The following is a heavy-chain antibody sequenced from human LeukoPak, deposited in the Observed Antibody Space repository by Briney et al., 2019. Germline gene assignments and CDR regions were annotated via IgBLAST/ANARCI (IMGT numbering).Heavy chain of an antibody. D-gene: IGHD1-26*01. Sequence: ASVKVSCKASGYTFTGYYMHWVRQAPGQGLEWMGWINPNIGGTNYAQKLQGRVTMTRDTTISTAYLALSRLKCDAPAVQYCTREWEVVPGDYWGQGTLVTVSS. J-gene: IGHJ4*02. CDR1: GYTFTGYY. CDR2: INPNIGGT. V-gene: IGHV1-2*02. CDR3: TREWEVVPGDY.